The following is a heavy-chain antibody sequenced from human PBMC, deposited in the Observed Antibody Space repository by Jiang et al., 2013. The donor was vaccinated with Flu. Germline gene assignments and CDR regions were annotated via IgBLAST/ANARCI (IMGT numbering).Heavy chain of an antibody. J-gene: IGHJ4*03. CDR2: IDWDGDK. CDR3: ARIRKGGGYCSGGSCVRRGFEFDY. V-gene: IGHV2-70*01. D-gene: IGHD2-15*01. Sequence: KPTQTLTLTCTFSGFSLSTSGMCVSWIRQPPGKALEWLALIDWDGDKYYSTSLKTRLTISKDTSKNQVVLTMTNMDPVDTATYYCARIRKGGGYCSGGSCVRRGFEFDYVGQGPWSTVS. CDR1: GFSLSTSGMC.